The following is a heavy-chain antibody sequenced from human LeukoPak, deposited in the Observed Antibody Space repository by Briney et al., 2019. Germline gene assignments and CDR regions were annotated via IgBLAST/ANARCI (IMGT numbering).Heavy chain of an antibody. CDR3: ARGTTLYDSSGDDFDY. CDR1: GFTFSSYV. J-gene: IGHJ4*02. D-gene: IGHD3-22*01. V-gene: IGHV3-33*01. Sequence: PGRSLRLSCAASGFTFSSYVMHWVRQAPGKGLEWVAVIWYDGSNKYYADSVKGRFTISRDNSKNTLYLQMNSLRAEDTAVYYCARGTTLYDSSGDDFDYWGQGTLVTVSS. CDR2: IWYDGSNK.